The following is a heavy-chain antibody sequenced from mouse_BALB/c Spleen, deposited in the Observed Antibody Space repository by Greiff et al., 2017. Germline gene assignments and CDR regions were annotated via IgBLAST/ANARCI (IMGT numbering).Heavy chain of an antibody. CDR1: GYTFSSYW. CDR2: ILPGSGST. CDR3: ARWDLAIITTVVARDY. V-gene: IGHV1-9*01. D-gene: IGHD1-1*01. Sequence: QVQLQQSGAELMKPGASVKISCKATGYTFSSYWIEWVKQRPGHGLEWIGEILPGSGSTNYNEKFKGKATFTADTSSNTAYMQLSSLTSEDSAVYYCARWDLAIITTVVARDYWGQGTTLTVSS. J-gene: IGHJ2*01.